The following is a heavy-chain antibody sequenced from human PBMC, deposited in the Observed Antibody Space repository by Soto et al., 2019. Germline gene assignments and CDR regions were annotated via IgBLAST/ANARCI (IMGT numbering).Heavy chain of an antibody. CDR3: ARDRSRREVLLWFGELLGWFDP. J-gene: IGHJ5*02. D-gene: IGHD3-10*01. CDR2: INAGNGNT. Sequence: GASVKVSCKASGYTFTSYAMHWVRQAPGQRLEWMGWINAGNGNTKYSQKFQGRVTITRDTSASTAYMELSSLRSEDTAVYYCARDRSRREVLLWFGELLGWFDPWGQGTLVTVSS. CDR1: GYTFTSYA. V-gene: IGHV1-3*01.